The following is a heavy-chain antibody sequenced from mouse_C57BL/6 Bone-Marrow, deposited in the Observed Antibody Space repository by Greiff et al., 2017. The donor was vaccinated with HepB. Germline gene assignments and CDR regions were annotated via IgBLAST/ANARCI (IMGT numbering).Heavy chain of an antibody. CDR2: ISSGSSTI. V-gene: IGHV5-17*01. CDR3: ARLPTVVRYFDV. J-gene: IGHJ1*03. Sequence: EVKVEESGGGLVKPGGSLKLSCAASGFTFSDYGMHWVRQAPEKGLEWVAYISSGSSTIYYADTVKGRFTISRDNAKNTLFLQMTSLRSEDTAMYYCARLPTVVRYFDVWGTGTTVTVSS. D-gene: IGHD1-1*01. CDR1: GFTFSDYG.